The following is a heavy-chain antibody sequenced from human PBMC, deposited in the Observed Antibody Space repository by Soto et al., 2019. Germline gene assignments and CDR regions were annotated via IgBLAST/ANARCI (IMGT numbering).Heavy chain of an antibody. Sequence: SETLSLTCAVYGGSFSGYYWSWIRQPPGKGLEWIGEINHSGSTNYNPSLKSRVTISVDTSKNQFSLKLSSVTAADTAVYYCARVGHYGLNWFDPWGQGTLVTVSS. CDR1: GGSFSGYY. CDR2: INHSGST. D-gene: IGHD4-17*01. J-gene: IGHJ5*02. CDR3: ARVGHYGLNWFDP. V-gene: IGHV4-34*01.